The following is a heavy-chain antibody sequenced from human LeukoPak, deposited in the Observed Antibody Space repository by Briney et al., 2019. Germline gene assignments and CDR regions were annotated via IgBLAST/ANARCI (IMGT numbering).Heavy chain of an antibody. D-gene: IGHD3-3*01. CDR3: ADPFADAFDI. CDR2: ISADGSIT. V-gene: IGHV3-74*01. J-gene: IGHJ3*02. CDR1: GFTFSRYW. Sequence: QAGGSLRLSRAASGFTFSRYWMHWVRQAPGKGLVWVSHISADGSITTYADSVRGRFTISRDNAKNTLYLQMNSLRAEDTAVYYCADPFADAFDIWGQGTMVTVSS.